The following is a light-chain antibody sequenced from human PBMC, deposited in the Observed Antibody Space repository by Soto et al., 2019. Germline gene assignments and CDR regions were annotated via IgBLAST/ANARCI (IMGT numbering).Light chain of an antibody. CDR3: QQYETFSGT. J-gene: IGKJ1*01. Sequence: DIQMNQSPSTLSASVGDEGPITFQASQRISTWLAWYQQKPGKAPKLLIYKASKLENGDPSRFSGSGSGTKFTLTIASLQPDEFATYYCQQYETFSGTVGPGTKVAIK. CDR1: QRISTW. CDR2: KAS. V-gene: IGKV1-5*03.